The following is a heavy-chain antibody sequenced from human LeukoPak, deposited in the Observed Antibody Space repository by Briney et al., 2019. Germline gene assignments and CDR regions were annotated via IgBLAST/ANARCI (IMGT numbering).Heavy chain of an antibody. Sequence: GASVKVSCKASGYTFTSYDINWVRQATGQGLEWMGWMNPNSVNTGYAQKFQGRVTITRNTSIRTAYIELSSLRSEDTAVYYCARGAGDSSGWFNYYYYYMDVWGKGTTVTVSS. CDR3: ARGAGDSSGWFNYYYYYMDV. D-gene: IGHD6-19*01. CDR2: MNPNSVNT. J-gene: IGHJ6*03. CDR1: GYTFTSYD. V-gene: IGHV1-8*03.